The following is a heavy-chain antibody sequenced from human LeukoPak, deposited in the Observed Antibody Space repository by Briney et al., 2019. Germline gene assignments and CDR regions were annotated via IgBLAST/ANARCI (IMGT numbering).Heavy chain of an antibody. Sequence: SETLSLTCTVSGGSISNYWSWIRQPAGKGLEWIGRIYTSGSTNYNPSLKSRVTMSVDTSKNQFSLRLSSVTAADTAVYYCASWYYYDSRGPQGGAFDIWGQGTMVTVSS. CDR1: GGSISNY. J-gene: IGHJ3*02. CDR2: IYTSGST. CDR3: ASWYYYDSRGPQGGAFDI. D-gene: IGHD3-22*01. V-gene: IGHV4-4*07.